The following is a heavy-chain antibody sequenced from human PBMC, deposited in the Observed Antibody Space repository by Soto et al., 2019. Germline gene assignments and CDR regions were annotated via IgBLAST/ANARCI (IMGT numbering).Heavy chain of an antibody. J-gene: IGHJ4*02. V-gene: IGHV3-9*01. CDR1: GFTFDDHA. CDR2: ISWNSGSL. CDR3: AKDRFRTFSHFDC. Sequence: EVQLGESGGGLVQPGRSLRLSCAASGFTFDDHAMHWVRQAPGKGLEWVSGISWNSGSLAYADSVMGRFTISRDNAKNSLYLQMNSLRVEETALYYCAKDRFRTFSHFDCWGRGPLVTVSS. D-gene: IGHD2-21*01.